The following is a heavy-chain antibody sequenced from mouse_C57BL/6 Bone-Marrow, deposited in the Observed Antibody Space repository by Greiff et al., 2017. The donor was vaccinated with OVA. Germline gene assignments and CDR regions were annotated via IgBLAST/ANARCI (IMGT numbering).Heavy chain of an antibody. CDR3: FITTVVGGNFDY. D-gene: IGHD1-1*01. Sequence: QVQLQQSGPELVKPGASVKISCKASGYAFSSSWMNWVKQRPGKGLEWIGRIYPGDGDTNYNGKFKGKATLTADKSSSTAYMQLSSLTSEDSAVYFCFITTVVGGNFDYWGQGTTLTVSS. CDR2: IYPGDGDT. V-gene: IGHV1-82*01. J-gene: IGHJ2*01. CDR1: GYAFSSSW.